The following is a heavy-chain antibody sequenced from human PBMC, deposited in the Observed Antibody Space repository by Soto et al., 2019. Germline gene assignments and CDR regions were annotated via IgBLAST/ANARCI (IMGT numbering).Heavy chain of an antibody. V-gene: IGHV1-18*01. J-gene: IGHJ4*02. CDR3: ARHGSGWDY. CDR2: ITTDKGKT. Sequence: ASVKVSCKTSGYTFTNYGISWVRQAPGQGLEWMGWITTDKGKTTYAQKFQGRVTMTTDTSTSTAYMELSSLRSEDTAVYYCARHGSGWDYWGQGTLVTVLL. D-gene: IGHD6-19*01. CDR1: GYTFTNYG.